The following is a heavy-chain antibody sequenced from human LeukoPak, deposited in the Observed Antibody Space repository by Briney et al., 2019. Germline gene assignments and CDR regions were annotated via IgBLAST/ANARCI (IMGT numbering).Heavy chain of an antibody. CDR3: ARQPRASIAARTFDY. J-gene: IGHJ4*02. V-gene: IGHV3-21*01. CDR2: ISSSSSYI. CDR1: GFTFSSYS. Sequence: GGSLRLSCAASGFTFSSYSMNWVRQAPGKGLEWVSSISSSSSYIYYADSVKGRSTISRDNAKNSLYLQMNSLRAEDTAVYYCARQPRASIAARTFDYWGQGTLVTVSS. D-gene: IGHD6-6*01.